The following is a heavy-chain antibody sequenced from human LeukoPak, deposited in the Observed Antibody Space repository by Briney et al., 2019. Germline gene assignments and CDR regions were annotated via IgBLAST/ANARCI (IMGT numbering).Heavy chain of an antibody. V-gene: IGHV3-23*01. J-gene: IGHJ4*02. CDR2: ISGSGGST. CDR1: GFTFSSYA. CDR3: AKDHGSSWYRYFDY. Sequence: PGGSLRLSCAASGFTFSSYAMSWVHQAPGKGLEWVSAISGSGGSTYYADSVKGRFTISRDNSKNTLYLQMNSLRAEDTAVYYCAKDHGSSWYRYFDYWGQGTLVTVSS. D-gene: IGHD6-13*01.